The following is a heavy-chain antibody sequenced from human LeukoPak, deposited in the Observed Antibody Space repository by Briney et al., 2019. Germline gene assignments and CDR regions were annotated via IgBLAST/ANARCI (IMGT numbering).Heavy chain of an antibody. Sequence: GGSLRLSCTASGFTFGDYAMSWVRQAPGKGLEWVTFIRSKAYGGTAEYAASVRGRFTFSRDDSKSIAYLQLISLKTEDTAIYYCARSTYSSSYYVVFDYWGQGTLVTVSS. J-gene: IGHJ4*02. CDR2: IRSKAYGGTA. D-gene: IGHD6-13*01. V-gene: IGHV3-49*04. CDR3: ARSTYSSSYYVVFDY. CDR1: GFTFGDYA.